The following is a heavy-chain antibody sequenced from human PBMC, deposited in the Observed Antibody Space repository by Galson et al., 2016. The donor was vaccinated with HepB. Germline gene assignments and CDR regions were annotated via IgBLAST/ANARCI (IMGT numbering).Heavy chain of an antibody. V-gene: IGHV4-39*01. D-gene: IGHD6-19*01. CDR1: GDSLSSTNYD. CDR3: ATGIEVAGKHYYHYMDV. J-gene: IGHJ6*03. Sequence: SETLSLTCNVSGDSLSSTNYDWGWIRQPPGGGLEWIGSPYYTDGNTYYNPSLESRVTISVDTSKNLLSLRLSSVTAADTAVYYCATGIEVAGKHYYHYMDVGGKGTPVTVSS. CDR2: PYYTDGNT.